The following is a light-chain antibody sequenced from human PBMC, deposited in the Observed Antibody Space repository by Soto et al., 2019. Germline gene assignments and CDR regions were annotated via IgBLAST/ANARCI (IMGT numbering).Light chain of an antibody. CDR2: KAS. CDR1: QSISTW. J-gene: IGKJ2*01. Sequence: DIPMTQSPSTVSASVGDRVTITCRASQSISTWLAWYQQKPGKAPKLLIYKASSLQSGVPSRFSGSGSGTEFTLTISSLQPDDSATYYCQHYNGYPYTFGQGTKLEIK. V-gene: IGKV1-5*03. CDR3: QHYNGYPYT.